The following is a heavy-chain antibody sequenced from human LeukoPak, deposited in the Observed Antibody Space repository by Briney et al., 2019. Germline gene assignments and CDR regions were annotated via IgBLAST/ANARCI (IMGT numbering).Heavy chain of an antibody. CDR3: ARETPSRYFDC. CDR2: MNPSSGKT. D-gene: IGHD4-23*01. CDR1: GYTPTSYD. V-gene: IGHV1-8*01. J-gene: IGHJ4*02. Sequence: ASVKVSCKASGYTPTSYDINWVRQATGQGLEWMGWMNPSSGKTGYAQKFQGRISMTRNTSISTAYMELSSLRSEDTAVYYCARETPSRYFDCWGQGTLVTVSS.